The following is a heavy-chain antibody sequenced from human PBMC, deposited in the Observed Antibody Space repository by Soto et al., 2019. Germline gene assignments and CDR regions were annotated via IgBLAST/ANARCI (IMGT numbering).Heavy chain of an antibody. J-gene: IGHJ6*02. V-gene: IGHV4-39*01. Sequence: QLQLQESGPGLVKPSETLSLTCTVSGGSISSSSYYWGWIRQPPGKGLEWIGSIYYSGSTYYNPSLQRLVTVSVDTSKNQFSLKLSSVTAADTAVYYCARLLRYYYDSSGYYTGGYYYGMDVWGQGTTVTVSS. CDR2: IYYSGST. CDR3: ARLLRYYYDSSGYYTGGYYYGMDV. D-gene: IGHD3-22*01. CDR1: GGSISSSSYY.